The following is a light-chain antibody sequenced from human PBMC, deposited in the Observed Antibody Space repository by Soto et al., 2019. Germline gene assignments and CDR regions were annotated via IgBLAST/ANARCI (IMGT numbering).Light chain of an antibody. CDR2: HST. V-gene: IGLV1-40*01. Sequence: QSVLTQPPSVSGAPGQRVTISCTGSSSNIGAGYNVQWYQQLPGTAPKLFIYHSTNRPSGVPDRFSASKSGTSASLTITGLQAEDEADYFCQSFDLSVSWVFGGGTKLTVL. CDR3: QSFDLSVSWV. J-gene: IGLJ3*02. CDR1: SSNIGAGYN.